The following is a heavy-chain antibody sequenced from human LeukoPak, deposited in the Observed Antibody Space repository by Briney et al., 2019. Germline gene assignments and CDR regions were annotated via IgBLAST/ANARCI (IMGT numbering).Heavy chain of an antibody. CDR2: IIPILGIA. Sequence: ASVKVSCKASGGTFSSYAISWVRQAPGQGLEWMGRIIPILGIANYAQKFQGRVTITADKSTSTAYMELSSLRSEDTAVYYCARFTTSYYDSSGYPNWGQGTLVTVSS. CDR3: ARFTTSYYDSSGYPN. J-gene: IGHJ4*02. CDR1: GGTFSSYA. D-gene: IGHD3-22*01. V-gene: IGHV1-69*04.